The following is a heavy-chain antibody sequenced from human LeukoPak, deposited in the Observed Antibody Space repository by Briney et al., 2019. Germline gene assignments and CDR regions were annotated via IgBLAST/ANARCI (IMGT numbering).Heavy chain of an antibody. D-gene: IGHD2-21*01. CDR2: INPGDSDT. V-gene: IGHV5-51*01. CDR3: ARQPRAGEFDY. Sequence: GGSREISGKSSGFTFTNSWIGWGRQLPGKGLGWMGIINPGDSDTRYSPSFRGQVTMSVDKSISTAYLQWNSLKASDSAMYYCARQPRAGEFDYWGQGTLVIVSS. J-gene: IGHJ4*02. CDR1: GFTFTNSW.